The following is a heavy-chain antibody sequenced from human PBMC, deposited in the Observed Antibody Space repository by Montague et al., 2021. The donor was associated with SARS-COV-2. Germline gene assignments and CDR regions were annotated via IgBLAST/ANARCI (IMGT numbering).Heavy chain of an antibody. CDR1: GGSISSSSYY. V-gene: IGHV4-39*07. D-gene: IGHD2-2*02. Sequence: SETLSLTCTVSGGSISSSSYYWGWIRQPPGKGLEWIGSIYYSGSTYYNPSHKSRVTISVDTSKNQFSLKLNSVTVADTAVYYCARDPSRQLLLYPVGDYYYGMDVWGQGTTVTVSS. CDR2: IYYSGST. CDR3: ARDPSRQLLLYPVGDYYYGMDV. J-gene: IGHJ6*02.